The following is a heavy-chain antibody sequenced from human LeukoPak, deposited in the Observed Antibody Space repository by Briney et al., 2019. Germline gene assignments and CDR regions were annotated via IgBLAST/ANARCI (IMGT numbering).Heavy chain of an antibody. CDR1: GYTFTGYY. V-gene: IGHV1-2*02. J-gene: IGHJ4*02. Sequence: ASVKVSCKASGYTFTGYYMHWVRQAPGQGLEWMGWINPNSGGTNYAQKFQGRVTMTRDTSISTAYMELSRLRSDDTAVYYCARDLRYRIAAAGQNYWGQGTLVTVSS. D-gene: IGHD6-13*01. CDR3: ARDLRYRIAAAGQNY. CDR2: INPNSGGT.